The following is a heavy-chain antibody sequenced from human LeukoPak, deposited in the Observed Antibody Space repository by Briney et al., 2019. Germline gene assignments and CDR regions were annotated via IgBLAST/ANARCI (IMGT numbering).Heavy chain of an antibody. D-gene: IGHD1-26*01. CDR2: INPNSGGT. J-gene: IGHJ3*02. CDR3: ARDQGSIVGATRRTAFDI. Sequence: GESLKISCKASGYTFTGYYMHWVRQAPGQGLEWMGWINPNSGGTNYAQKFQGWVTMTRDTSISTAYMELSRLRSDDTAVYYCARDQGSIVGATRRTAFDIWGQGTMVTVSS. V-gene: IGHV1-2*04. CDR1: GYTFTGYY.